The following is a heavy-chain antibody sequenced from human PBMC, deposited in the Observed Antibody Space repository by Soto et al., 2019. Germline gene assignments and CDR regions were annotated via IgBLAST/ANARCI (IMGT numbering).Heavy chain of an antibody. V-gene: IGHV3-48*02. CDR3: GRTVAAHFDY. CDR2: ITSDTNTI. CDR1: GFPFSIYS. D-gene: IGHD6-19*01. Sequence: EVQLVESGGGLVQPGGSLRLTCAASGFPFSIYSMNWVRQAPGKGLEWSSYITSDTNTIKYADSEKGRFTISRDNAKNLVYLQMNSLRDEDTAVYFCGRTVAAHFDYWGQGTVVTVSS. J-gene: IGHJ4*02.